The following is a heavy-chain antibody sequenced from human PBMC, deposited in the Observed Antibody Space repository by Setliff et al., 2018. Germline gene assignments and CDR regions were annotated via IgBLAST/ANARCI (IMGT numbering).Heavy chain of an antibody. CDR2: ISSYNTDIT. Sequence: ASVKVSCKASGYIFSSYGISWVRQAPGQGLQWMGWISSYNTDITNYAKRFQGRITMTTDTSTSAAYMELRGLRSDDTAIYYCAISTLSICSGGSCPNVFDVWGPGTLVTVSS. J-gene: IGHJ3*01. V-gene: IGHV1-18*01. CDR3: AISTLSICSGGSCPNVFDV. D-gene: IGHD2-15*01. CDR1: GYIFSSYG.